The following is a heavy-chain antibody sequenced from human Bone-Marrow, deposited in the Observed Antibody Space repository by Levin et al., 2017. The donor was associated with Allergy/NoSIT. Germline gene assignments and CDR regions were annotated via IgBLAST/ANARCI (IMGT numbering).Heavy chain of an antibody. CDR1: GGTFSSYA. Sequence: GASVKVSCKASGGTFSSYAISWVRQAPGQGLEWMGGIIPIFGTANYAQKFQGRVTITADESTSTAYMELSSLRSEDTAVYYCARDRGRYCSGGSCYRMEYFQHWGQGTLVTVSS. CDR2: IIPIFGTA. D-gene: IGHD2-15*01. J-gene: IGHJ1*01. V-gene: IGHV1-69*13. CDR3: ARDRGRYCSGGSCYRMEYFQH.